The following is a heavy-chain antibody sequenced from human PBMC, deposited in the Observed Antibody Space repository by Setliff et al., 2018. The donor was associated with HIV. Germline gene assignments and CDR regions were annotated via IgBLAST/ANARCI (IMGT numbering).Heavy chain of an antibody. J-gene: IGHJ2*01. Sequence: SETLSLTCAVSAYSLSGGYYWGWIRQPPGKGLEWIGSIYHSGSTYYNPSLKSRVTLSVDTSKNQFSLKLRSVTAADTAVYYCARHDGTYCGGDCYLLGYFDLWGRGTLVTVSS. CDR3: ARHDGTYCGGDCYLLGYFDL. CDR1: AYSLSGGYY. D-gene: IGHD2-21*02. V-gene: IGHV4-38-2*01. CDR2: IYHSGST.